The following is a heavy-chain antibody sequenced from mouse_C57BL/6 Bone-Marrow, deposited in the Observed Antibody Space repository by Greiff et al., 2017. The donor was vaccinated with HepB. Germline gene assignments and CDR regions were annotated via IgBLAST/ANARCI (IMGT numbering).Heavy chain of an antibody. D-gene: IGHD1-1*02. CDR3: AREKGLGGSRYWYFDV. J-gene: IGHJ1*03. CDR2: INYDGSST. Sequence: EVQLVESEGGLVQPGSSMKLSCTASGFTFSDYYMAWVRQVPEKGLEWVANINYDGSSTYYLDSLKSRFIISRDNAKNILYLQMSSLKSEDTATYYCAREKGLGGSRYWYFDVWGTGTTVTVSS. V-gene: IGHV5-16*01. CDR1: GFTFSDYY.